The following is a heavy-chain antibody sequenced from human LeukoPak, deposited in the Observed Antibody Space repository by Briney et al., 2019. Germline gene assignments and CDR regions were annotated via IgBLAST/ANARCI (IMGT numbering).Heavy chain of an antibody. CDR1: SGSISSGDYF. D-gene: IGHD5-18*01. V-gene: IGHV4-30-4*08. J-gene: IGHJ4*02. CDR2: IYSSGST. Sequence: SQTLSLTCTVSSGSISSGDYFWSSIRQPPGKGLEWIGYIYSSGSTYYNPPLKSRVTLSVDTSKNQFSLKLSSVTAADTAVYYCAREVEYSYGEYYFDYWGQGTLVTVSS. CDR3: AREVEYSYGEYYFDY.